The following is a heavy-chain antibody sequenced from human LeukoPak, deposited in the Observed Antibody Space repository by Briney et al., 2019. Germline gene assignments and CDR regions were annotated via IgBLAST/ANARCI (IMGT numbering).Heavy chain of an antibody. Sequence: GGSLRLSCAASGSRCSSYGMSWVRQAPGEGLEWVSIISGSGAITHYADSEKGRFTISRDNPKNTLYLQMNSLRVEDTAVYYCAKGAGGSYYSFDYWGQGTLVTVSS. V-gene: IGHV3-23*01. CDR1: GSRCSSYG. CDR2: ISGSGAIT. J-gene: IGHJ4*02. CDR3: AKGAGGSYYSFDY. D-gene: IGHD3-10*01.